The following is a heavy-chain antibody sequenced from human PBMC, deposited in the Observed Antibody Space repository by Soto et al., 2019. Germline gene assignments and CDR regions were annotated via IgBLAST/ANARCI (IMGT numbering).Heavy chain of an antibody. Sequence: GGSLRLSCVASGFIFSYYAMHWARQAPGKGLVWVALISPDGGNQYYSESAKGRFTISRDNSKNTLYLQMNDLRPDDTALYYCARENSRIAPRLFQHWGHGSLVTSPQ. V-gene: IGHV3-30-3*01. J-gene: IGHJ1*01. CDR3: ARENSRIAPRLFQH. CDR2: ISPDGGNQ. CDR1: GFIFSYYA. D-gene: IGHD6-6*01.